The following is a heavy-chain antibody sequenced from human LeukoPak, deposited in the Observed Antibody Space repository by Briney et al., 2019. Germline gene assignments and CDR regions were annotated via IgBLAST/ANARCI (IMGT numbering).Heavy chain of an antibody. Sequence: GGSLRLSCAASGFTFDDYAMHWVRQAPGKGLEWVSGISWNSGSIGYADSVKGRFTISRDNAKNSLYLQMNSLRAEDTALYYCAKDSAVAGLSFAYWGQGTLVTVSS. D-gene: IGHD6-19*01. J-gene: IGHJ4*02. CDR1: GFTFDDYA. V-gene: IGHV3-9*01. CDR2: ISWNSGSI. CDR3: AKDSAVAGLSFAY.